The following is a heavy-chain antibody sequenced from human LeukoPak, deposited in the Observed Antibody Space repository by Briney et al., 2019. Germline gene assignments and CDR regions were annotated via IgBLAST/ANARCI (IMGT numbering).Heavy chain of an antibody. J-gene: IGHJ6*02. CDR1: GGTFSSYA. Sequence: GASVKVSCKASGGTFSSYAISWVRQAPGQGLEWVGRIIPILGIANYAQKFQGRVTITADKSTSTAYMELSSLRSEDTAVYYCARDYRQGPNPYYYYYGMDVWGQGTTVTVSS. D-gene: IGHD3-16*02. V-gene: IGHV1-69*04. CDR2: IIPILGIA. CDR3: ARDYRQGPNPYYYYYGMDV.